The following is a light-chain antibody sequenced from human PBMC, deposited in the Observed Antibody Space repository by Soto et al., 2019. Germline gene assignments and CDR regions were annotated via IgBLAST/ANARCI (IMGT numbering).Light chain of an antibody. J-gene: IGKJ5*01. Sequence: EIVLTQSPSTLSLSPGERATLSCRASQSVDNYLAWYQQKPGQAPGLLIYEASTRATGIPARFSGSGSGTDFTLTISSLEPEDFAVYYCQQRSNWPITFGQGTRLEIK. CDR1: QSVDNY. CDR2: EAS. V-gene: IGKV3-11*01. CDR3: QQRSNWPIT.